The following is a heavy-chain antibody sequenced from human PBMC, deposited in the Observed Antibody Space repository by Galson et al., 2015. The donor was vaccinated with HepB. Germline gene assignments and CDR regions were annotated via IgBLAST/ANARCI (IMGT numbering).Heavy chain of an antibody. CDR3: ARGGLATIGGPTFDY. J-gene: IGHJ4*02. CDR2: ISGYDVNV. D-gene: IGHD5-24*01. V-gene: IGHV1-18*01. Sequence: SCAGSGFTFSSYGMSWVRQAPGKGLGWISGYDVNVRYAQKFQGRLTMTTDTSTSTAHLDLRSLRSDDSAVYYCARGGLATIGGPTFDYWGQGTLVTVSS. CDR1: GFTFSSYG.